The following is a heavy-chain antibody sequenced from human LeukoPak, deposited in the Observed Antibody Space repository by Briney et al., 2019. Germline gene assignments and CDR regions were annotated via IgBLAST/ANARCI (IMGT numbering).Heavy chain of an antibody. D-gene: IGHD3-3*01. CDR2: IYYSGST. V-gene: IGHV4-59*11. CDR1: GGSISSHY. Sequence: SETLSLTCTVSGGSISSHYWSWIRQPPGKGLEWIGYIYYSGSTNYNPSLKSRVTISVDTSKNQFSLKLSSVTAADTAVYYCAGDSSLYDFWSGRNYYYYMDVWGKGTTVTVSS. J-gene: IGHJ6*03. CDR3: AGDSSLYDFWSGRNYYYYMDV.